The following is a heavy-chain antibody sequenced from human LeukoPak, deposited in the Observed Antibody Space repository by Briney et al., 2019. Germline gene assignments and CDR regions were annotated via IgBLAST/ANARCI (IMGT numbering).Heavy chain of an antibody. D-gene: IGHD2-21*01. CDR1: GYTFTSYY. CDR2: INPSGGST. CDR3: ARNAYCGGDCYTTYFDY. J-gene: IGHJ4*02. Sequence: ASVKVSCKASGYTFTSYYMHWVRQAPGQGLEWMGIINPSGGSTSYAQKFQGRVTMTRDTSTSTVYMELSSLRSEDTAVYYCARNAYCGGDCYTTYFDYWGQGTLVTVSS. V-gene: IGHV1-46*01.